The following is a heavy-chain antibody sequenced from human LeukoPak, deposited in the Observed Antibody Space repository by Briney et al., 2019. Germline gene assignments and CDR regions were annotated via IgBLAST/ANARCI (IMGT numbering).Heavy chain of an antibody. CDR2: ISPTSGGT. V-gene: IGHV1-2*02. CDR1: GYTFTGRY. CDR3: VRDGLNWNYDY. D-gene: IGHD1-7*01. J-gene: IGHJ4*02. Sequence: GASVKVSCKASGYTFTGRYMHWVRQAPGQGFEWMGWISPTSGGTTYAQKFQGRVTMTRDTSISTAYMELSRLRSDDTAVYYCVRDGLNWNYDYWGQGTLVAVSS.